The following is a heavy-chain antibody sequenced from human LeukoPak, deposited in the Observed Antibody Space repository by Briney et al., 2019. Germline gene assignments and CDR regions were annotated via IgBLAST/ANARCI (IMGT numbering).Heavy chain of an antibody. CDR3: ARADSSIAARLSRSSIFNYYYYMDV. V-gene: IGHV3-7*01. CDR2: IKQDGSEK. J-gene: IGHJ6*03. Sequence: PGGSLRLSCAASGFTFISYWMTWVRQAPGKGLEWVANIKQDGSEKYYVDSVKGRFTISRDNAKNSLYLQMNSLRDEDTAVYYCARADSSIAARLSRSSIFNYYYYMDVWGKGTTVTVSS. D-gene: IGHD6-6*01. CDR1: GFTFISYW.